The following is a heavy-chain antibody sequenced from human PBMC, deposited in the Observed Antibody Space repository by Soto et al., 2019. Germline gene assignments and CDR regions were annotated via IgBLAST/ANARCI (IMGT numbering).Heavy chain of an antibody. V-gene: IGHV1-69*06. J-gene: IGHJ6*02. CDR3: ARVQMQITIFGGVTRPYYYGMDV. Sequence: QVQLVQSGAEVKKPGSSVKVSCKASGGTFSSYAISWVRQAPGQGLEWMGGIIPIFGTANYAQKFQGRVTITADKSTSTAYMELSSLRSEDTDVYYCARVQMQITIFGGVTRPYYYGMDVWGQGTTVTVSS. D-gene: IGHD3-3*01. CDR2: IIPIFGTA. CDR1: GGTFSSYA.